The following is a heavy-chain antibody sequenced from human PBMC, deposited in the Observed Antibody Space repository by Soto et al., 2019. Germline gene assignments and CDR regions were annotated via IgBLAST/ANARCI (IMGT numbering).Heavy chain of an antibody. CDR3: AHRFAIMDAFDV. CDR2: FFWGDDK. Sequence: QITLKESGPTLVKPPQPLTLTCTFSGFSLTTSGRGVGWIRQPPGKALEWLALFFWGDDKRYTPSLKTRLTISKDSSENQVVLRMTNMGPEDTVTYYCAHRFAIMDAFDVWGQGTVVTVSS. D-gene: IGHD3-16*01. CDR1: GFSLTTSGRG. V-gene: IGHV2-5*02. J-gene: IGHJ3*01.